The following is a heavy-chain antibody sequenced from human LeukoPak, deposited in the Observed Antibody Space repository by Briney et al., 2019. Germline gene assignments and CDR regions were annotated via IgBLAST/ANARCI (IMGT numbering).Heavy chain of an antibody. J-gene: IGHJ4*02. D-gene: IGHD1-26*01. CDR3: ARMARDGATTFDY. CDR2: IYPGDSDT. V-gene: IGHV5-51*01. CDR1: GSSFSSYW. Sequence: PGESLKISCQGSGSSFSSYWIGRVRQLPGKGLEWMGIIYPGDSDTRDSPSFQGQVTISADKSVSTAYLQWSNLKASDTAMYYCARMARDGATTFDYWGQGTLVTVSS.